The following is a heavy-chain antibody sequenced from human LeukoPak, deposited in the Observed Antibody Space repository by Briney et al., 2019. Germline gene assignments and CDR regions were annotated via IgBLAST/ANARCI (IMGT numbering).Heavy chain of an antibody. J-gene: IGHJ5*02. CDR2: MNPNSGNT. CDR1: GYTFTSYD. D-gene: IGHD6-19*01. V-gene: IGHV1-8*01. Sequence: ASVKVSCKASGYTFTSYDIQWVRQATGQGLEWMGWMNPNSGNTGYAQKFQGRVTMTRNTSISTAYMELSSLRSEDTAVYYCARDSSGWYHWFDPWGQGTLVTVPS. CDR3: ARDSSGWYHWFDP.